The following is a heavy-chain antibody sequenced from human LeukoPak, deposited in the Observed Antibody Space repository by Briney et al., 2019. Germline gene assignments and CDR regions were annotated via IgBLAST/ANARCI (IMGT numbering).Heavy chain of an antibody. CDR2: ISAYNGNT. Sequence: WASVKVSCKASGYTFTSYGISWVRQAPGQGLEWMGWISAYNGNTTYAQKLQGRVTMTTDTSTSTAYMELRSLRSDDTAVYYCARDLVGAYYDSSGYYEFDYWGQGTLVTVSS. D-gene: IGHD3-22*01. J-gene: IGHJ4*02. CDR1: GYTFTSYG. CDR3: ARDLVGAYYDSSGYYEFDY. V-gene: IGHV1-18*01.